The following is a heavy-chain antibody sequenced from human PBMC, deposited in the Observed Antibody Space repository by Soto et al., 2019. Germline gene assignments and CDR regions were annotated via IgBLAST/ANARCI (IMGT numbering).Heavy chain of an antibody. D-gene: IGHD6-19*01. CDR2: IWYDGSNK. J-gene: IGHJ4*02. Sequence: GGSLRLSCAASGFTFSSYGMHWVRQAPGKGLEWVAVIWYDGSNKYYADSVKGRFTISRDNSKNTLYLQMNSLRAEDTAVYYCAREKDTNQGVAVAGSLDYWGQGTLVTVSS. V-gene: IGHV3-33*01. CDR3: AREKDTNQGVAVAGSLDY. CDR1: GFTFSSYG.